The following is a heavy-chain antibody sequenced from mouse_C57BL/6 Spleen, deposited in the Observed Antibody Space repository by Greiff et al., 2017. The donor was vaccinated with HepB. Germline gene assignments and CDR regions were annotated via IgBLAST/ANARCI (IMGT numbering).Heavy chain of an antibody. D-gene: IGHD4-1*01. CDR1: GYTFTDYY. J-gene: IGHJ4*01. V-gene: IGHV1-26*01. CDR3: ARRAWDGGYAMDY. CDR2: INPNNGGT. Sequence: VQLQQSGPELVKPGASVKISCKASGYTFTDYYMNWVKQSHGKSLEWIGDINPNNGGTSYNQKFKGKATLTVDKSSSTAYMELRSLTSEDSAVYYCARRAWDGGYAMDYWGQGTSVTVSS.